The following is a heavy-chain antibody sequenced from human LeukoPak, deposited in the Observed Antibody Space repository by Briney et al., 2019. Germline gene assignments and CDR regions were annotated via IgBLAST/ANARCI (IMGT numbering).Heavy chain of an antibody. J-gene: IGHJ4*02. CDR1: GFPFSSYW. V-gene: IGHV3-7*01. CDR2: IKQDGSKK. CDR3: ARDARSAGGRL. Sequence: GGSLRLSCVASGFPFSSYWMTWVRQAPGKGLEWVANIKQDGSKKSYVDSVKGRFTISRDNAKNSLYLQMNSLRAEDTAVYYCARDARSAGGRLWGQGTLVTVSS. D-gene: IGHD3-16*01.